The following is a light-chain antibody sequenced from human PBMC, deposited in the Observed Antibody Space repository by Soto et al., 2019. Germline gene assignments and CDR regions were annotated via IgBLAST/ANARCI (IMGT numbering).Light chain of an antibody. Sequence: QSALTQPPSASGTPGQRVTISCSGTNANIAINPVNWYLQLPGTAPKLLAYANNQRPSGVPDRFSASKSGASASLAISGLQPDDEADYYCAAWDDSLDTYVFGAGTKLTVL. CDR3: AAWDDSLDTYV. V-gene: IGLV1-44*01. J-gene: IGLJ1*01. CDR2: ANN. CDR1: NANIAINP.